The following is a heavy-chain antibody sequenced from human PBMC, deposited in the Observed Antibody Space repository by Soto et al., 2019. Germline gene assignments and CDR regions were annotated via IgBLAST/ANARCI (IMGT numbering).Heavy chain of an antibody. V-gene: IGHV4-31*03. D-gene: IGHD2-15*01. Sequence: QVQLQESGPGLVKPSQTLSLTCTVSGGSISSGGYFWSWIRQHPGKGLEWIGNIYYSGSTYYNPSLKSRLSISVDTSKNQFSLKLSSVTAADTAVYYCARDGCTGGSCYVLNWGQGTLVTVSS. CDR2: IYYSGST. CDR1: GGSISSGGYF. J-gene: IGHJ4*02. CDR3: ARDGCTGGSCYVLN.